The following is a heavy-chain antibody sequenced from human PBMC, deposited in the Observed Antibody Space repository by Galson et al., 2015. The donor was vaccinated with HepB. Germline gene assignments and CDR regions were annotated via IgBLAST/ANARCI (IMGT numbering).Heavy chain of an antibody. CDR3: AKAGAYDRSGNGRPFDF. Sequence: RLSCAASGFTFSRHGMHWVRQAPGKGLEWVAVISYDGSNNYHADSVKGRFTISRDNAENTLYLQMNSLRVDDTATYYCAKAGAYDRSGNGRPFDFWGQGTMVTVSS. CDR1: GFTFSRHG. CDR2: ISYDGSNN. J-gene: IGHJ3*01. D-gene: IGHD3-22*01. V-gene: IGHV3-30*18.